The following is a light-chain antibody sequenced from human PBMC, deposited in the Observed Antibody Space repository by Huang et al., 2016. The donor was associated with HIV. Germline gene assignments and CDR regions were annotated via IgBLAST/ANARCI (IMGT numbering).Light chain of an antibody. CDR1: QYIRTY. J-gene: IGKJ2*01. V-gene: IGKV1-39*01. CDR2: SAS. CDR3: QQSFTTPYT. Sequence: DIQMTQSPSSLSASVGDRITVTCRASQYIRTYLNWYQRRPGRAPNLLIYSASNLQSGVPTRFNASGSGTHCTLTITGLRPEDFATYYCQQSFTTPYTFGQGTKLDLK.